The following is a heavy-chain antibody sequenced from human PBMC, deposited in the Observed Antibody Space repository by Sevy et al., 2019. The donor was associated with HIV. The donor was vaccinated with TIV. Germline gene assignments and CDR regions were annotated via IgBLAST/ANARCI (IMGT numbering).Heavy chain of an antibody. CDR1: GYSFTSYW. J-gene: IGHJ5*02. CDR2: IYPGDSDT. D-gene: IGHD3-10*01. Sequence: GESLKISCKGSGYSFTSYWIGWVRQMPGKGLEWMGIIYPGDSDTRYSPSFQGQVTISADKSISTDYLQWSGLNASDTGSSHSTPGQVTMQADKSIRTANLKWSSLKASDTAMYYCARGRYYDSSGYFPKDNWFDPWGQGTLVTVSS. CDR3: TPGQVTMQADKSIRTANLKWSSLKASDTAMYYCARGRYYDSSGYFPKDNWFDP. V-gene: IGHV5-51*01.